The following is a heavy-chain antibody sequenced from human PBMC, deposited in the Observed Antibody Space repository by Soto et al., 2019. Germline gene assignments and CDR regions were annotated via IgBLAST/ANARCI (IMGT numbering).Heavy chain of an antibody. J-gene: IGHJ4*02. CDR2: IIPIVAIA. Sequence: QVQLVQSGAEVKEPGSSVKVSCKASGGTFSSYSISWVRQAPGQGLEWMGRIIPIVAIATYAQKLEGRDTITADKSTSTAYMELSSLRSEDTAVYYCARVTAVAGNYFDYWGQGTQVTVSS. V-gene: IGHV1-69*02. CDR1: GGTFSSYS. D-gene: IGHD6-19*01. CDR3: ARVTAVAGNYFDY.